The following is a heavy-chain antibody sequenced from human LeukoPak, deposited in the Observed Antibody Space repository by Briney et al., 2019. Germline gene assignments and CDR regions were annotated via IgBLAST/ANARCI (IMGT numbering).Heavy chain of an antibody. CDR3: ARTTVVTPRRYYYYGMDV. Sequence: SETLSLTCTVSGGSISNYYWSWIRQPPGKGLEWIGYIYYSGSTNYNPSLKSRVTISVDTSKNQFSLKLSSVTAADTAVYYCARTTVVTPRRYYYYGMDVWGQGTTVTVSS. J-gene: IGHJ6*02. CDR1: GGSISNYY. CDR2: IYYSGST. V-gene: IGHV4-59*08. D-gene: IGHD4-23*01.